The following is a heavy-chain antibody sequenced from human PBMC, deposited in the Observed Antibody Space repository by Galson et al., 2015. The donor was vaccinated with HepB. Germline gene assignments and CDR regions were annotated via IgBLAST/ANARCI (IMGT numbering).Heavy chain of an antibody. V-gene: IGHV3-11*06. Sequence: LRLSCAASGFTFSDYYMSWIRQAPGKGLEWVSYISSSSSYTNYADSVKGRFTISRDNAKNSLYLQMNSLRAEDTAVYYCARVDDILTGYYYMDVWGKGTTVTVSS. CDR1: GFTFSDYY. CDR3: ARVDDILTGYYYMDV. J-gene: IGHJ6*03. D-gene: IGHD3-9*01. CDR2: ISSSSSYT.